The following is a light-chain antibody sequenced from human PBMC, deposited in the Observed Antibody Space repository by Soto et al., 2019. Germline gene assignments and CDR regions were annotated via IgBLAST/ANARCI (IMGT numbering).Light chain of an antibody. J-gene: IGKJ1*01. Sequence: DIQMTQSPSTLSASVGDRVTITCRASQSISSWLARYQQKPGKAPKLLIYKASSLESGVPSRFSGSGSGTEFILTISSLQPDDFAIYYCQQYNSYPWTFGQGLKVEIK. CDR2: KAS. CDR3: QQYNSYPWT. CDR1: QSISSW. V-gene: IGKV1-5*03.